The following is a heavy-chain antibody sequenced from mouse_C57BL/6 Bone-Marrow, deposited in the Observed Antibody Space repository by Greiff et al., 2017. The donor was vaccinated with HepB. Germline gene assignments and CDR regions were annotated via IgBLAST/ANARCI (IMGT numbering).Heavy chain of an antibody. CDR2: IWGGGST. Sequence: VHLVESGPGLVAPSQSLSITCTVSGFSLTSYGVDWVRQPPGKGLEWLGVIWGGGSTNYNSALMSRLSISKDNSKSQVFLKMNSLQTDDTAMYYCAKLPRDYGSSYDAMDYWGQGTSVTVSS. D-gene: IGHD1-1*01. CDR3: AKLPRDYGSSYDAMDY. J-gene: IGHJ4*01. V-gene: IGHV2-9*01. CDR1: GFSLTSYG.